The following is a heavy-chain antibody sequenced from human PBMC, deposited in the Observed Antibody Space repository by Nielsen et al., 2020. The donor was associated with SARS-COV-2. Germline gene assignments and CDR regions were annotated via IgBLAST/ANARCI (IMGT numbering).Heavy chain of an antibody. Sequence: ASVKVSCKVSGGVLTLFSMHWVRQAPGKGLEWMGEFDPQDGETTYAQKFQGRVTMTEDTSIDTAYLDLNGLTSDDTAVYYCATGPSGSSWFYWGQGTLVTVSS. J-gene: IGHJ4*02. D-gene: IGHD6-13*01. CDR2: FDPQDGET. CDR3: ATGPSGSSWFY. V-gene: IGHV1-24*01. CDR1: GGVLTLFS.